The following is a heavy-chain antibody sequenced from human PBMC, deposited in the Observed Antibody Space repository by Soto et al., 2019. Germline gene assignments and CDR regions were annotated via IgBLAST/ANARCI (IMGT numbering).Heavy chain of an antibody. CDR1: GFTFSSYA. Sequence: GGSLRLSCAASGFTFSSYAMSWVRQAPGKGLEWVSAISGSGGSTYYADSVKGRFTISRDNSKNTLYLQMNSLRAEDTAVYYCAKGASVAAAGTYHYYYYYMDVWGKGTTVTVSS. D-gene: IGHD6-13*01. V-gene: IGHV3-23*01. CDR3: AKGASVAAAGTYHYYYYYMDV. CDR2: ISGSGGST. J-gene: IGHJ6*03.